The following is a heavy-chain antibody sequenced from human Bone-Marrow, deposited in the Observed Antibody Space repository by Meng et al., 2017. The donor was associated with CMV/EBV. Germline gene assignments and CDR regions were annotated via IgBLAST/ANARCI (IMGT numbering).Heavy chain of an antibody. CDR1: GFTFSSYT. CDR3: ARDLVGYCSSSSCYGSYYYYVVDV. J-gene: IGHJ6*02. V-gene: IGHV3-21*01. D-gene: IGHD2-2*01. CDR2: ISSSSYI. Sequence: GESLKISCAASGFTFSSYTMNWVRQAPGKGLEWVSSISSSSYIYYADSVKGRFTISRDNAKNSLYLQMNSLRAEDTAVYYCARDLVGYCSSSSCYGSYYYYVVDVWGQGTTVTASS.